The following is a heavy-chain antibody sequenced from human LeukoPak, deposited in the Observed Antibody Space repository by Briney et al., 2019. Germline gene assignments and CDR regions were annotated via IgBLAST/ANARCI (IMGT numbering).Heavy chain of an antibody. CDR2: IKQDGSEK. D-gene: IGHD3-3*01. CDR1: GFTFSSYW. V-gene: IGHV3-7*03. Sequence: PGGSLRLSCAASGFTFSSYWMSWVRQAPGKGLEWVANIKQDGSEKYYVDSVKGRFTISRDNAKNSLYLQMNSLRAEDTALYHCARTTNDDFWSGYYTSGAFDIWGQGTMVTVSS. J-gene: IGHJ3*02. CDR3: ARTTNDDFWSGYYTSGAFDI.